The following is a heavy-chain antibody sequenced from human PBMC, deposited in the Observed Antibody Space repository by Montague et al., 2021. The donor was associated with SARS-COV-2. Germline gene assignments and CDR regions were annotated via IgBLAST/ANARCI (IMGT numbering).Heavy chain of an antibody. D-gene: IGHD2-2*01. V-gene: IGHV4-59*02. CDR3: VREFWYCSRGACVGHIDS. CDR2: IYSSGST. CDR1: SGCVSSDY. J-gene: IGHJ4*02. Sequence: SETLSLTRIVSSGCVSSDYWSWLRQPPGKGLEWIGYIYSSGSTSYNPSLKRRVTISIDTSKNQFSLNLTSVTAADTAVDNCVREFWYCSRGACVGHIDSWGQGTLVTVSS.